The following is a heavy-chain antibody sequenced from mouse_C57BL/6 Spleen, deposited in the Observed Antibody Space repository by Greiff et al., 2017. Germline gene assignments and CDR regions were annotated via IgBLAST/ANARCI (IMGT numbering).Heavy chain of an antibody. Sequence: EVQLKESEGGLVQPGSSMKLSCTASGFTFSDYYMAWVRQVPEKGLEWVANINYDGSSTYYLDSLKSRFIISRDNAKNILYLQMSSLKSEDTATYYCARDRGSYWYFDVWGTGTTVTVSS. CDR3: ARDRGSYWYFDV. V-gene: IGHV5-16*01. D-gene: IGHD1-1*01. J-gene: IGHJ1*03. CDR2: INYDGSST. CDR1: GFTFSDYY.